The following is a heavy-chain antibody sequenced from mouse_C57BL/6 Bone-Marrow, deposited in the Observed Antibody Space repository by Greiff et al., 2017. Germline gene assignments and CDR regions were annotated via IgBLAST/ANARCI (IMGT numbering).Heavy chain of an antibody. CDR3: AMVNNWDGWYFDV. CDR2: IYPRDGST. CDR1: GYTFTSYD. D-gene: IGHD4-1*01. J-gene: IGHJ1*03. V-gene: IGHV1-85*01. Sequence: QVQLQQSGPELVKPGASVKLSCKASGYTFTSYDINWVKQRPGQGLEWIGWIYPRDGSTTYNEKFKGKATLTVDTSSSTAYMELHSLTSEDSAVYFCAMVNNWDGWYFDVWGTGTTVTVSS.